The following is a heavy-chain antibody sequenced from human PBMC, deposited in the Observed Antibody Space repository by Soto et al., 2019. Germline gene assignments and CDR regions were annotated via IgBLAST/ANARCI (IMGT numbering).Heavy chain of an antibody. V-gene: IGHV3-23*01. Sequence: GGSLRLSCAASGFTFSSYAMSWVRQAPGKGLEWVSAISGSGGSTYYADSVKGRFTISRDNSKNTLYLQMNSLRAEDTAVYYCANVFWDYYYGMDVWGQGTTVTVSS. CDR1: GFTFSSYA. CDR3: ANVFWDYYYGMDV. J-gene: IGHJ6*02. CDR2: ISGSGGST. D-gene: IGHD3-3*01.